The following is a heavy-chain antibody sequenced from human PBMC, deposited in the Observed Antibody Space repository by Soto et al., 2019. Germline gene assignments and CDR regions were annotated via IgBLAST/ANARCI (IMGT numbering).Heavy chain of an antibody. V-gene: IGHV3-21*01. J-gene: IGHJ4*02. CDR2: ISKRDYT. CDR1: GFAFNNYG. CDR3: VREDSSIIPAGSDF. D-gene: IGHD3-22*01. Sequence: PGGSLRHSCTVSGFAFNNYGVKSARPVAGRGLEWVSSISKRDYTYYSDPVKGRFAISRDYAHNSVALEMNTLRVEDTAVYYCVREDSSIIPAGSDFRGQETLVTVSS.